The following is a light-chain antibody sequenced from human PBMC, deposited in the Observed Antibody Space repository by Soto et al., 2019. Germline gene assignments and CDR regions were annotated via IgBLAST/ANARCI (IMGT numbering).Light chain of an antibody. CDR3: QRLFSPPFP. CDR2: WAS. CDR1: QSLLANCNNKNC. V-gene: IGKV4-1*01. Sequence: DIVMTQSPDSLAVSLGERATINCKSSQSLLANCNNKNCLAWYQHKPGQPPKMLILWASTRESGVPDRFSGSGSGTEFTLTISSLQAEDAAVYYCQRLFSPPFPFGQGTKLEIK. J-gene: IGKJ2*01.